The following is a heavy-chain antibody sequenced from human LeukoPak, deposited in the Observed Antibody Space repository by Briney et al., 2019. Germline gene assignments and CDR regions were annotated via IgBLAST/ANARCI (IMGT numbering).Heavy chain of an antibody. CDR2: IYTSGST. V-gene: IGHV4-4*07. CDR1: GGSISSYY. J-gene: IGHJ4*02. Sequence: SETLSLTCTVSGGSISSYYWSWIRQPAGKGLEWIGRIYTSGSTNYNPSLKSRVTMSADTSKNQFSLKLSSVTAADTAVYYCARGNHDYGDLDYWGQGTLVTVSS. D-gene: IGHD4-17*01. CDR3: ARGNHDYGDLDY.